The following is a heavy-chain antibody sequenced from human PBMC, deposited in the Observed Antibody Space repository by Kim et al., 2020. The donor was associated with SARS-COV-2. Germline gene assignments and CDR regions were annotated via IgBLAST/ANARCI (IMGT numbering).Heavy chain of an antibody. Sequence: SVKVSCKASGFTFTSSAVQWVRQARGQRLEWIGWIVVGSGNTNYAQKFQERVTITRDMSTSTAYMELSSLRSEDTAVYYCAADPIEYSSSWWFDPWGQGTLVTVSS. CDR1: GFTFTSSA. D-gene: IGHD6-6*01. CDR3: AADPIEYSSSWWFDP. J-gene: IGHJ5*02. V-gene: IGHV1-58*01. CDR2: IVVGSGNT.